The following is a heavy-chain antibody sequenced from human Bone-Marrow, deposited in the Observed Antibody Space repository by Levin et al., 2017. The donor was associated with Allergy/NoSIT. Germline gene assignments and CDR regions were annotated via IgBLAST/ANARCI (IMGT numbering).Heavy chain of an antibody. CDR2: VFYIGTTSGTT. D-gene: IGHD3-10*01. CDR1: GGSITTYY. V-gene: IGHV4-59*01. CDR3: AATMLRGIIVDY. Sequence: NASETLSLTCTVSGGSITTYYWNWIRQSPGKGLEWIGYVFYIGTTSGTTNYNPSLKSRVAISLDTSERQFSLRLSSVTAADTAVYYCAATMLRGIIVDYWGPGTLVAVSS. J-gene: IGHJ4*02.